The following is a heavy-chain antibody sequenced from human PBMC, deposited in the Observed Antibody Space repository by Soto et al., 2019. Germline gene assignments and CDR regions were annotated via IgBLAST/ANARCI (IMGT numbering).Heavy chain of an antibody. Sequence: QVQLVESGGGVVQPGRSLRLSCAASGFTFSRYGMHWVRQAPGKGLEWVAVISYDGSNKYYADSVKGRFTISSDNSKNTLYLQMNSLRAEDTAVYYCAKDQARWGQGTLVTVSS. V-gene: IGHV3-30*18. J-gene: IGHJ4*02. CDR2: ISYDGSNK. CDR3: AKDQAR. CDR1: GFTFSRYG.